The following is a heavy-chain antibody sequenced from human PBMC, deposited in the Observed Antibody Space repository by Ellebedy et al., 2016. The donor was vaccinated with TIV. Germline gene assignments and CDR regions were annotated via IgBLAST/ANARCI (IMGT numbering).Heavy chain of an antibody. CDR1: GFTFRDYY. CDR2: ISSSGSPI. D-gene: IGHD4-11*01. CDR3: ARDRRISTVTTSGFDY. Sequence: GESLKISCAASGFTFRDYYMGWVRQAPGKGLELVSYISSSGSPIYYADSVKGRFTISRDNARNSLYLQMNSLRAEDTAVYYCARDRRISTVTTSGFDYWGQGTLVTVSS. V-gene: IGHV3-11*01. J-gene: IGHJ4*02.